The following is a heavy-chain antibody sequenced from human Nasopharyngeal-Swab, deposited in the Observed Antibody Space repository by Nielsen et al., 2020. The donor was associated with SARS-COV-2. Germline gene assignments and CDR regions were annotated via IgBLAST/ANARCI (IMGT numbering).Heavy chain of an antibody. CDR3: AREYCSGGSCYFRGVNH. D-gene: IGHD2-15*01. CDR2: IYYSGST. Sequence: SETLSLTCTVSGGSISSSSYYWGWIRQPPGKGLEWIGSIYYSGSTYYNPSLKSRVTISVDTSKNQFSLKLSSVTAADTAVYYCAREYCSGGSCYFRGVNHWGQGTLVTVSS. CDR1: GGSISSSSYY. V-gene: IGHV4-39*02. J-gene: IGHJ5*02.